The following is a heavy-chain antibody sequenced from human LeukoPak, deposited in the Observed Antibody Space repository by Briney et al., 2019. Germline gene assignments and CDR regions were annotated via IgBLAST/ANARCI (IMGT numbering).Heavy chain of an antibody. CDR3: AKDPFGGDYDSSGYYHAYYYGMDV. Sequence: GGSLRLSCAASGFTVSSNYMSWVRQAPGKGLEWVSAISGSGGSTYYADSVKGRFTISRDNSKNTLYLQMNSLRAEDTAVYYCAKDPFGGDYDSSGYYHAYYYGMDVWGQGTTVTVSS. CDR2: ISGSGGST. D-gene: IGHD3-22*01. J-gene: IGHJ6*02. V-gene: IGHV3-23*01. CDR1: GFTVSSNY.